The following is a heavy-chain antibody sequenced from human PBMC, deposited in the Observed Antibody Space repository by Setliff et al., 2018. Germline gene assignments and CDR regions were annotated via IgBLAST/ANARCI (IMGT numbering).Heavy chain of an antibody. Sequence: PSETLSLTCTVSGGSISSYYWSWIRQPPGKGLEWIGHIYYSGSTNYNPSLKSRVATSIDTSKKQFSLKLSSVTAADTAVYYCARAHTWSLPNDNSGYPGWFDPWGQGTLVTVSS. V-gene: IGHV4-59*08. CDR3: ARAHTWSLPNDNSGYPGWFDP. CDR1: GGSISSYY. J-gene: IGHJ5*02. CDR2: IYYSGST. D-gene: IGHD3-22*01.